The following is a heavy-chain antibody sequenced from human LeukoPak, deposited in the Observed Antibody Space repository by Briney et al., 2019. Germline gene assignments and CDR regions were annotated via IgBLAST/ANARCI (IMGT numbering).Heavy chain of an antibody. CDR3: GTVVRTGRAFDN. D-gene: IGHD1/OR15-1a*01. Sequence: PSETLSLTCSVSGGSLNFHYWTWIRQPPGKGLEYIGDIYYNGGTAYAPSLKSRVTMSLDTTKNPVFLRLDSVTAADTVVYFCGTVVRTGRAFDNWGHGTMVTVSS. CDR2: IYYNGGT. CDR1: GGSLNFHY. J-gene: IGHJ3*02. V-gene: IGHV4-59*11.